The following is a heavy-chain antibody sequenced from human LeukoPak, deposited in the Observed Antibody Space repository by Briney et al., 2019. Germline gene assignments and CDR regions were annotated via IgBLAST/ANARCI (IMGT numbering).Heavy chain of an antibody. V-gene: IGHV3-23*01. Sequence: GGSLRLSCAASGFTFSSYAMSWVRQAPGKGLEWVSSISGSGGSTYYADFVKGRFTISRDNSKNTLYLQMNSLRAEDTAVYYCAKTRYCSGGSCFDAFDIWGQGTMVTVSS. J-gene: IGHJ3*02. CDR2: ISGSGGST. CDR1: GFTFSSYA. D-gene: IGHD2-15*01. CDR3: AKTRYCSGGSCFDAFDI.